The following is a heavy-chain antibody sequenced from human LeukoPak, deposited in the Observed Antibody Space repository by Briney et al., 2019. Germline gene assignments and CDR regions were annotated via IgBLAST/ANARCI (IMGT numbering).Heavy chain of an antibody. D-gene: IGHD1-26*01. CDR3: ARNFIVSATKLDYYYYGMDV. CDR2: IYYSGST. V-gene: IGHV4-59*08. J-gene: IGHJ6*02. Sequence: SETLSLTCTVSGGSISSYYWSWIRQPPGKGLEWIGYIYYSGSTNYNPSLKSRVTISVDTSKNQFSLKLSSVTAADTAVYYCARNFIVSATKLDYYYYGMDVWGQGTTVTVSS. CDR1: GGSISSYY.